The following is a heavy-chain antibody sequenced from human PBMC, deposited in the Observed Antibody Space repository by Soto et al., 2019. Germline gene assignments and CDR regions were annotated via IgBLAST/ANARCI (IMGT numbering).Heavy chain of an antibody. D-gene: IGHD5-18*01. CDR1: GYSFTSYW. CDR2: IYPGDSDT. J-gene: IGHJ4*02. V-gene: IGHV5-51*01. CDR3: ARHIRGYRRSEMEDPQNDY. Sequence: PGESLKISCKGSGYSFTSYWIGWVRQMPGKGLEWMGIIYPGDSDTRYSPSFQGQVTISADKSISTAYLQWSSLKASDTAMYYCARHIRGYRRSEMEDPQNDYWGQGTLVTVSS.